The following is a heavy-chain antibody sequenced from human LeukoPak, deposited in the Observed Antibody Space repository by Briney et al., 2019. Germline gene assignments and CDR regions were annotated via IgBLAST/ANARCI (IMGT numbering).Heavy chain of an antibody. J-gene: IGHJ5*02. V-gene: IGHV1-8*01. D-gene: IGHD6-13*01. CDR2: MNPNSGNT. Sequence: ASVKVSCKASVYTFTSYDINWVRQATGQGLEWMGWMNPNSGNTGYAQKFQGRVTMTRNTSISTAYMELSSLRSEDTAVYYCATVTSSSWGNWFDPWGQRTLVTVSS. CDR1: VYTFTSYD. CDR3: ATVTSSSWGNWFDP.